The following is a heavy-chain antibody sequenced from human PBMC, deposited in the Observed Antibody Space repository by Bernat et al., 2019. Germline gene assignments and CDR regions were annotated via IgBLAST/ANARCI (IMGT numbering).Heavy chain of an antibody. J-gene: IGHJ5*02. Sequence: QLQLQESGPGLVKPSETLSLTCTVSGGSISSSSYYWGWIRQPPGKGLEWIASIYFSGSTYYNLSLKSRVNLSVDTSKNQFSLRLSSVTATDTAVYYCARLYYDSSGYYWFDPWGQGTLVTVSS. CDR2: IYFSGST. CDR1: GGSISSSSYY. D-gene: IGHD3-22*01. V-gene: IGHV4-39*01. CDR3: ARLYYDSSGYYWFDP.